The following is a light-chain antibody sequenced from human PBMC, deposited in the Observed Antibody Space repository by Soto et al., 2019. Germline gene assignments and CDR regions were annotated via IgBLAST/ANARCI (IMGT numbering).Light chain of an antibody. CDR2: EVS. V-gene: IGLV2-14*01. CDR3: FSYTTSSATYG. Sequence: QSVLTQPASVSGSPGQSITISCTGTTSDVGDYNYVSWYQQHPGKVPKLLIYEVSNRPSGVSYRFSGSKSGNTASLTISGLQAEDEASYYCFSYTTSSATYGFGTGTKVTVL. J-gene: IGLJ1*01. CDR1: TSDVGDYNY.